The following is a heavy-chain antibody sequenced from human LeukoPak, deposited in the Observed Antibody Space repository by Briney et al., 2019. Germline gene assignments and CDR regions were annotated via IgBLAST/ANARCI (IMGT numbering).Heavy chain of an antibody. CDR1: GFIFSNYW. J-gene: IGHJ4*02. CDR2: IKEDGSEK. CDR3: ARDRDTAMVTIDY. Sequence: GGSLRLSCAASGFIFSNYWMSWVRQAPGKGLEWVVNIKEDGSEKNYVDSVKGRFTISRDNAKNSLYLQMNSLRAEDTAVYYCARDRDTAMVTIDYWGQGTLVTVSS. D-gene: IGHD5-18*01. V-gene: IGHV3-7*01.